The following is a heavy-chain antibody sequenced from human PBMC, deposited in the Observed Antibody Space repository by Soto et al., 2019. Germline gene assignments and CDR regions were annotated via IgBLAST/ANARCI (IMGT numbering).Heavy chain of an antibody. CDR3: ARGAVTFDY. D-gene: IGHD4-17*01. CDR2: IKQDGSEK. CDR1: GFTFSAYR. J-gene: IGHJ4*02. V-gene: IGHV3-7*03. Sequence: EVPLVESGGGLVQPGGSLRLSCVASGFTFSAYRMSWVRQAPGKGLEWVANIKQDGSEKKYVDSVKGRFTISRDNAKNSHYLQMNSLRAEDTAVYYCARGAVTFDYWGQGTLVTASS.